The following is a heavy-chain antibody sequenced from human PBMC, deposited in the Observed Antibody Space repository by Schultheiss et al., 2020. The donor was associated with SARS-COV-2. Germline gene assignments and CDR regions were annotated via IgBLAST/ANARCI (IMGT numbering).Heavy chain of an antibody. D-gene: IGHD6-6*01. CDR1: GGSISSYY. Sequence: SQTLSLTCTVSGGSISSYYWSWIRQPPGKGLEWIGYIYYSGSTNYNPSLKSRVTISVDMSKNQFSLKLTSVTAADTAVYYCARDTYSSSQTTLSYYYYGMDVWGQGTTVTVSS. CDR3: ARDTYSSSQTTLSYYYYGMDV. CDR2: IYYSGST. V-gene: IGHV4-59*01. J-gene: IGHJ6*02.